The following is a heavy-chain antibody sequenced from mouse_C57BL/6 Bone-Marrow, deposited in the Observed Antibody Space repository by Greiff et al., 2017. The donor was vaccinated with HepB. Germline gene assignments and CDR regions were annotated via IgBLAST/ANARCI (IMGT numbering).Heavy chain of an antibody. D-gene: IGHD1-1*01. V-gene: IGHV1-26*01. J-gene: IGHJ2*01. CDR2: INPNNGGT. CDR1: GYTFTDYY. CDR3: ASYYYGSGDY. Sequence: VQLQQSGPELVKPGASVKISCKASGYTFTDYYMNWVKQSHGKSLEWIGDINPNNGGTSYNQKFKGKATLTVDKSSSTAYMELRSLTSEDSAVYYCASYYYGSGDYWGQGTTLTVSS.